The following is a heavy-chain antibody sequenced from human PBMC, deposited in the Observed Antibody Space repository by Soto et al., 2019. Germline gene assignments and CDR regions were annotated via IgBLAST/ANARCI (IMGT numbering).Heavy chain of an antibody. CDR2: SSFDGTQQ. V-gene: IGHV3-30*18. J-gene: IGHJ4*02. Sequence: GSLRLSCAASGFTFSSFGMHWVRQAPGKGLEWLAVSSFDGTQQFYGDSVKGRFTVSRDNSNNTLYLEMNSLRTEDTAVYYCAKQLRGSGWYPLDSWGQGTPVTVSS. D-gene: IGHD6-19*01. CDR3: AKQLRGSGWYPLDS. CDR1: GFTFSSFG.